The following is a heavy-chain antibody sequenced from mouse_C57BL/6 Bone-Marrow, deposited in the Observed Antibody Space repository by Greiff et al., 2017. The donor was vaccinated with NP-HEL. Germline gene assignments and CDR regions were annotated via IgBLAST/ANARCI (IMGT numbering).Heavy chain of an antibody. CDR3: AREIWLVAMDY. J-gene: IGHJ4*01. V-gene: IGHV1-72*01. CDR2: IDPNRGGT. CDR1: GYTFTSYW. D-gene: IGHD1-1*02. Sequence: QVQLQQPGAELVKPGASVKLSCKASGYTFTSYWMHWVKQRPGRGLAWIGRIDPNRGGTKYNEKFKSKATLTVDKPSSTAYMQLSSLTSEDSAVYYCAREIWLVAMDYWGQGTSVTVSS.